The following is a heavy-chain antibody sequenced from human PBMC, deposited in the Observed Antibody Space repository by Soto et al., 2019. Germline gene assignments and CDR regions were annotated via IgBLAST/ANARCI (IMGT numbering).Heavy chain of an antibody. V-gene: IGHV3-48*02. Sequence: EVLLVESGGGLVQSGGSLRLSCAASTSTFSRYGMNWVRQAPGKGLEWISFISPSGVTIYYADSVRVRFTISRDYAKNSLFLPMNTLRDDDPAVYYSVGGGTRVATIGDPGGQGTLATVSS. CDR3: VGGGTRVATIGDP. CDR1: TSTFSRYG. D-gene: IGHD5-12*01. CDR2: ISPSGVTI. J-gene: IGHJ5*02.